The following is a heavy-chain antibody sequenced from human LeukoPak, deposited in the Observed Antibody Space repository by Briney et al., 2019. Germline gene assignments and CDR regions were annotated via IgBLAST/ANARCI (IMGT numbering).Heavy chain of an antibody. CDR3: ARRSGIAAAGAFDY. CDR2: MNPNSGNT. CDR1: GYTFTSYD. D-gene: IGHD6-25*01. Sequence: ASVKVSCKASGYTFTSYDINWVRQATGQGLEWMGWMNPNSGNTGYAQKFQGRVTMTRNTSISTAYMELSSLRAEDTAVYYCARRSGIAAAGAFDYWGQGTLVTVSS. J-gene: IGHJ4*02. V-gene: IGHV1-8*01.